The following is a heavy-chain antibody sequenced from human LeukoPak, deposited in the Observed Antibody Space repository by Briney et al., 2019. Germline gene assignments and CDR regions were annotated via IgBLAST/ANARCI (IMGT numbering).Heavy chain of an antibody. CDR1: GYTFTSYD. V-gene: IGHV1-8*01. D-gene: IGHD1-26*01. J-gene: IGHJ4*02. CDR3: TRGEGILGSY. CDR2: LSPDSGNT. Sequence: ASVKVSCKASGYTFTSYDINWVRQAPGQGLEWLGWLSPDSGNTAYAQKFQGRVTMTRDTSMSTVYMELSSLRSDDTAVYYCTRGEGILGSYWGQGTLVTVSS.